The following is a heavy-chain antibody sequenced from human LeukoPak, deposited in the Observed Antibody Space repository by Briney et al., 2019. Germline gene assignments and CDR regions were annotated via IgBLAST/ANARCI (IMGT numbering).Heavy chain of an antibody. V-gene: IGHV4-39*07. D-gene: IGHD5-12*01. Sequence: SETLSLTCTVSGGSISSSSYYWGWIRQPPGKGLEWIGSIYYSGSTYYNPSLKSRVTISVDTSKNQFSLKLSSVTAADTAVYYCARVAPVWGGYDLGPSYWYFDLWGRGTLVTVSS. J-gene: IGHJ2*01. CDR2: IYYSGST. CDR1: GGSISSSSYY. CDR3: ARVAPVWGGYDLGPSYWYFDL.